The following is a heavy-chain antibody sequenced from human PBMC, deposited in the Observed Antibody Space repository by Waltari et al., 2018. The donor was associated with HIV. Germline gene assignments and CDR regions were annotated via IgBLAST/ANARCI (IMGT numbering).Heavy chain of an antibody. D-gene: IGHD3-22*01. CDR3: ARVPDRSGYQRYAMDV. Sequence: QVQLVQSGAEVKKPGSSVKVSCKASGGTVSSSDISWVRHAPGQGLGWMGAIIPLFGEANYAQKFQGRLTITADESTSTAYMELSSLRSEDTAVYYCARVPDRSGYQRYAMDVWGQGTTVTVS. V-gene: IGHV1-69*01. J-gene: IGHJ6*02. CDR2: IIPLFGEA. CDR1: GGTVSSSD.